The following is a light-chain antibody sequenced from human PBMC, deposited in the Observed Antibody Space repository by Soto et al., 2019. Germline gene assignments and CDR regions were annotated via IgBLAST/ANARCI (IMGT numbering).Light chain of an antibody. V-gene: IGLV2-23*01. CDR2: EDT. J-gene: IGLJ1*01. Sequence: QSALTQPASVSGSPGQSITISCTGTSSDVGSYDLVSWYQQPPGKAPKLMIYEDTKRPSGISTRFSGSKSGNAASLTISGLQAEDEADYYCRSYAGSGTFVFGTGTKLTVL. CDR3: RSYAGSGTFV. CDR1: SSDVGSYDL.